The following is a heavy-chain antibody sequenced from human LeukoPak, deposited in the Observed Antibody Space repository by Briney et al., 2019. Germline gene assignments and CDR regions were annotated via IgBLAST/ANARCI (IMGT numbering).Heavy chain of an antibody. CDR2: ISGSGGST. Sequence: GGSLRLSCGASGFTFSNFAMSWVRQAPGEGLEWFSAISGSGGSTYYADSVKGRFTISRDSSRNTLFLHMNTLRAEDTAIYYCAKDRTVGASYWYFDLWGRGTLVTVSS. D-gene: IGHD1-26*01. CDR3: AKDRTVGASYWYFDL. CDR1: GFTFSNFA. J-gene: IGHJ2*01. V-gene: IGHV3-23*01.